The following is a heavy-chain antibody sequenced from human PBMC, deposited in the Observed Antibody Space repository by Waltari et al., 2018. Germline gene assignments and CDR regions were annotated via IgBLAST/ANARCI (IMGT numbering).Heavy chain of an antibody. Sequence: QVQLQQWGAGLLKPSETLSLTCAVYGGSFSGYYWSWIRQPPGNGLEWIGEIKHSVSTNYNPSLKSRVTISVDTSKNQFSLKLSSVTAADTAVYYCARAGRRAAAGRDYFDYWGQGTLVTVSS. D-gene: IGHD6-13*01. CDR1: GGSFSGYY. CDR3: ARAGRRAAAGRDYFDY. V-gene: IGHV4-34*01. CDR2: IKHSVST. J-gene: IGHJ4*02.